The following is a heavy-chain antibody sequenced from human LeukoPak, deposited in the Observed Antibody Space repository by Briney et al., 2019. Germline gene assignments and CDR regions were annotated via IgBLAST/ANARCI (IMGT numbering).Heavy chain of an antibody. CDR3: ARLVPGNWFDP. V-gene: IGHV5-51*01. CDR1: AYSFTSYW. CDR2: IYPGDADT. D-gene: IGHD6-13*01. J-gene: IGHJ5*02. Sequence: PGESLQISCKGSAYSFTSYWIGCVRQMPGKGLEWMGIIYPGDADTRYSPSFQGQVTISADKSVSTAYLQWSSLKASDTAMYYCARLVPGNWFDPWGQGTLVTVSS.